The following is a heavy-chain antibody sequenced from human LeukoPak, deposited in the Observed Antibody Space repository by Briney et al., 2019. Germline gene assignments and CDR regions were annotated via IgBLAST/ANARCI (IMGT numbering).Heavy chain of an antibody. D-gene: IGHD2-15*01. J-gene: IGHJ6*02. CDR1: GGTFSTYA. CDR3: AIDGYCSGGSCPSYYYYGMDV. CDR2: ISAYNGNT. Sequence: ASVKVSCKVSGGTFSTYAFSWVRQAPGQGLEWMGWISAYNGNTNYAQKLQGRVTMTTDTSTSTAYMELRSLRSDDTAVYYCAIDGYCSGGSCPSYYYYGMDVWGQGATVTVSS. V-gene: IGHV1-18*01.